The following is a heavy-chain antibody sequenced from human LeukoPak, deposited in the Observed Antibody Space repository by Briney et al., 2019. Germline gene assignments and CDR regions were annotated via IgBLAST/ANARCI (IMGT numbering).Heavy chain of an antibody. V-gene: IGHV3-30*03. CDR2: ISYDGSNK. J-gene: IGHJ6*02. CDR1: GFTFSSYG. CDR3: ASLGYSSSWTYYYYYGMDV. D-gene: IGHD6-13*01. Sequence: GRSLRLSCAASGFTFSSYGMHWVRQAPGKGLEWVAVISYDGSNKYYADSVKGRFTISRDNSKNTLYLQMNSLRAEDTAVYYCASLGYSSSWTYYYYYGMDVWGQGTTVTVSS.